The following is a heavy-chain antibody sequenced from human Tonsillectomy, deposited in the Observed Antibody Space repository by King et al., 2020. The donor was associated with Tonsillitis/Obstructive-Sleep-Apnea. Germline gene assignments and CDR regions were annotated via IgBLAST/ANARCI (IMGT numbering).Heavy chain of an antibody. D-gene: IGHD4-17*01. CDR2: IYPGDSDT. Sequence: VQLVESGAEVKKPGESLKISCKGSGYSFTSYWIGWVRQIPGKGLEWIGIIYPGDSDTRYRPSFQGQVTISADKSISTAYLQWSSLKASDTAMYYCARHRNDDYGLFDDWGQGTLVTVSS. J-gene: IGHJ4*02. CDR1: GYSFTSYW. V-gene: IGHV5-51*01. CDR3: ARHRNDDYGLFDD.